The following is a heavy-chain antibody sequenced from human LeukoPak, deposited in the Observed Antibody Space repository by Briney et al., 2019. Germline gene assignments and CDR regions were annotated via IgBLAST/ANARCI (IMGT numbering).Heavy chain of an antibody. V-gene: IGHV3-23*01. D-gene: IGHD1-26*01. CDR2: ISGSGGST. J-gene: IGHJ4*02. Sequence: PGGSLRLSCAASGFTFSSHAMNWVRQAPGKGLQWVSSISGSGGSTNYADSVQGRFTISRDNSMDTLYLQMNSLRPEDAAVYYCAKDQYLSGRGWETYLISNWGRGTLVTVSS. CDR3: AKDQYLSGRGWETYLISN. CDR1: GFTFSSHA.